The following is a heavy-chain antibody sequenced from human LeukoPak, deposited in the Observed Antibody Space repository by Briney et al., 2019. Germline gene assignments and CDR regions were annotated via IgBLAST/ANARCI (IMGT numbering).Heavy chain of an antibody. J-gene: IGHJ4*02. Sequence: GGSLRLSCAASGITFSRYAMNWVRQAPGKGLEWVSYIGSISNYIQYADSVKGRFTISRDNAKNSLYLQMNSLRDEDTAVYYCASDQSIGTDLRYFFDYWGQGTLVTVSS. CDR1: GITFSRYA. CDR3: ASDQSIGTDLRYFFDY. D-gene: IGHD3-9*01. CDR2: IGSISNYI. V-gene: IGHV3-48*02.